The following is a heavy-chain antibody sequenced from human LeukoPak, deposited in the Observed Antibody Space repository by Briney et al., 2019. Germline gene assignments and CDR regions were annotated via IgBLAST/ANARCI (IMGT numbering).Heavy chain of an antibody. CDR1: GFTFSSYS. D-gene: IGHD2-8*01. CDR3: AKWAQLKTQDPNPNLYL. Sequence: GGSLRLSCAASGFTFSSYSMNWVRQAPGKGLEWVSSISSSSSYIYYADSVKGRFTISRDNAKNSLYLQMNSLRAEDTAVYYWAKWAQLKTQDPNPNLYLLGQGTLVTVSS. CDR2: ISSSSSYI. V-gene: IGHV3-21*01. J-gene: IGHJ5*02.